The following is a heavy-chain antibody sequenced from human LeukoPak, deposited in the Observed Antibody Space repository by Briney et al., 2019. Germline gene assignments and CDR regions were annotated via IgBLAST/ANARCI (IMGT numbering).Heavy chain of an antibody. Sequence: GASVKVSCKASGYTFTGHYIYWVRQAPGQGLEWMGWINPNSGGTNYAQKFQGWVTMTRDTSITTAYMELSRLKPDDTAVYYCARDHYYSSGSPTFDYWGQGTLVTVS. CDR3: ARDHYYSSGSPTFDY. J-gene: IGHJ4*02. CDR1: GYTFTGHY. V-gene: IGHV1-2*04. CDR2: INPNSGGT. D-gene: IGHD3-10*01.